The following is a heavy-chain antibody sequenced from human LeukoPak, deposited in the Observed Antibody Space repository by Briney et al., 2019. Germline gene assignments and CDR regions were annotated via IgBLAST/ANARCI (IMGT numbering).Heavy chain of an antibody. D-gene: IGHD6-6*01. J-gene: IGHJ4*02. CDR3: AKDTLSSSCDY. V-gene: IGHV3-30*02. Sequence: GRSLRLSCAASGFTFSSYGMHWVRQAPGKGLEWVAFIRYDGSNKYYADSVKGRFTISRDNSKNTLYLRMNSLRAEDTAVYYCAKDTLSSSCDYWGQGTLVTVSS. CDR1: GFTFSSYG. CDR2: IRYDGSNK.